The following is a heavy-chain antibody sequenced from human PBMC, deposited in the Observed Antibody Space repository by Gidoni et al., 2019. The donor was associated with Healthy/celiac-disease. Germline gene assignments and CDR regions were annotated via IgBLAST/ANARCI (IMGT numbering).Heavy chain of an antibody. Sequence: EVQLVQSGAEVKKPGESLKISWKGSGNSFTSYWIGWVRQMPGKGLEWMGIIYPGDSDTRYSPSFQGQVTISADKSISTAYLQWSSLKASDTAMYYCARWDGYNSDYYYGMDVWSQGTTVTVSS. CDR1: GNSFTSYW. V-gene: IGHV5-51*01. D-gene: IGHD5-12*01. CDR2: IYPGDSDT. CDR3: ARWDGYNSDYYYGMDV. J-gene: IGHJ6*02.